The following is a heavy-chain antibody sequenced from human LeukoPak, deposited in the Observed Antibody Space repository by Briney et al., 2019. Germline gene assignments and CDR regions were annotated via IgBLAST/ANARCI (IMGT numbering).Heavy chain of an antibody. CDR1: GYTLTELS. V-gene: IGHV1-69*04. J-gene: IGHJ4*02. D-gene: IGHD3-22*01. CDR3: ARGGYYDSSGYLDY. Sequence: ASVKVSCKVSGYTLTELSMHWVRQAPGKGLEWMGRIIPIFGIANYAQKFQGRVTITADKSTSTAYMELSSLRSEDTAVYYCARGGYYDSSGYLDYWGQGTLVTVSS. CDR2: IIPIFGIA.